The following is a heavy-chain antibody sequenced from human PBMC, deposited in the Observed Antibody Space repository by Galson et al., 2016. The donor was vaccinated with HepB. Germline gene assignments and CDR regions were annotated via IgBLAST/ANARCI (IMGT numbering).Heavy chain of an antibody. CDR2: IHHSGST. CDR3: AATTPSSYWWRGFDP. D-gene: IGHD2-8*02. CDR1: GVSISVNKW. Sequence: ETLSLTCAVSGVSISVNKWWSWVRQSPGKGLEWIGEIHHSGSTNYNPSLKSRITISVNKSKNQFPLKVNSVTAADTAMYYCAATTPSSYWWRGFDPWGQGTLVTVSS. J-gene: IGHJ5*02. V-gene: IGHV4-4*02.